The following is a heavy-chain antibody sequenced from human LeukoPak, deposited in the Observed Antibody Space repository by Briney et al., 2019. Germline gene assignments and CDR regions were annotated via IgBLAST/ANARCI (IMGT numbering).Heavy chain of an antibody. CDR2: IIPILGIA. Sequence: SVKVSCKASGGTFSSYAISWVRQAPGQGLEWMGRIIPILGIANYAQKFQGRVTITADKSTSTAYMELSSLKSEDTAVYYCATPWEPNDAFDIWGQGTMVTVSS. CDR3: ATPWEPNDAFDI. J-gene: IGHJ3*02. V-gene: IGHV1-69*04. CDR1: GGTFSSYA. D-gene: IGHD1-26*01.